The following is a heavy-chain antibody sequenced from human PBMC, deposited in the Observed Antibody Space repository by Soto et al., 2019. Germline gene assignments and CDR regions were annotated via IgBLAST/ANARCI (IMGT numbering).Heavy chain of an antibody. V-gene: IGHV3-15*05. CDR2: IRSNIDGATT. CDR3: ASDLSGRADV. J-gene: IGHJ6*02. CDR1: GFAFTYAC. D-gene: IGHD2-21*01. Sequence: EVLLVESGGGLVKPGGSLRLSCAASGFAFTYACMTWVRQAPGKGLEWVGHIRSNIDGATTAYAAPVKGRFTFSRDNAKNTLYLQMNSLRVEDTAVYYCASDLSGRADVWGQGTTVTVSS.